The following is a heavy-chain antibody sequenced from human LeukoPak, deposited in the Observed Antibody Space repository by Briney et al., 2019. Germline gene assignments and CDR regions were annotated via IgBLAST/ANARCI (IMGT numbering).Heavy chain of an antibody. Sequence: NPGGSLRLSCAASGFTFSTYSMNWVRQAPGKGLEWVSSISGSTTYINYADSVKGRFTVSRDNAKNSMYLQMSSLRAEETGVYFCTRDYGGTEGVFDFWRQASLVTVCS. J-gene: IGHJ4*02. CDR2: ISGSTTYI. D-gene: IGHD1-1*01. CDR1: GFTFSTYS. CDR3: TRDYGGTEGVFDF. V-gene: IGHV3-21*01.